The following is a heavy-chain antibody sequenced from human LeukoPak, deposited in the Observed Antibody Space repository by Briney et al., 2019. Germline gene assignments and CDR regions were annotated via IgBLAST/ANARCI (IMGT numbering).Heavy chain of an antibody. V-gene: IGHV3-30-3*01. J-gene: IGHJ4*02. CDR3: ARDRETGDYDLLTGSPSVDY. CDR1: GFTFSTYA. CDR2: ISYDGSNK. Sequence: PGGSLRLSCAASGFTFSTYAMHWVRQAPGKGLEWVAVISYDGSNKYYADSVKGRFTISRDNVKKSLYLQMNSLRAEDTAVYYCARDRETGDYDLLTGSPSVDYWGQGTLVTVSS. D-gene: IGHD3-9*01.